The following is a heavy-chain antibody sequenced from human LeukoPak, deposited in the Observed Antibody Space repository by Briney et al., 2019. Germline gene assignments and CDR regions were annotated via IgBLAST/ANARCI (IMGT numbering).Heavy chain of an antibody. CDR1: GFTFSSYA. J-gene: IGHJ5*02. D-gene: IGHD3-3*01. Sequence: GGSLRLSCAASGFTFSSYAMHWVRQAPGKGLEYVSAISSNGGSTYYANSVKGRFTISRDNSKNTLYLQMGTLRAEDMAVYYCARGTYDFWSGYNWFDPRGQGTLVTVSS. CDR2: ISSNGGST. V-gene: IGHV3-64*01. CDR3: ARGTYDFWSGYNWFDP.